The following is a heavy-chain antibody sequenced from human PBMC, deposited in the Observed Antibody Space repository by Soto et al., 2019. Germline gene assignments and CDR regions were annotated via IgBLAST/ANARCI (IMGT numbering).Heavy chain of an antibody. CDR1: GGSISSSSYY. CDR3: ARDQNGSGNYYTRYFDY. CDR2: IYYSGST. V-gene: IGHV4-39*07. J-gene: IGHJ4*02. D-gene: IGHD3-10*01. Sequence: SETLSLTCTVSGGSISSSSYYWGWIRQPPGKGLEWIGSIYYSGSTYYNPSLKSRVTISVDTSKNQFSLKLSSVTAADTAAYYCARDQNGSGNYYTRYFDYWGQGTLVTVSS.